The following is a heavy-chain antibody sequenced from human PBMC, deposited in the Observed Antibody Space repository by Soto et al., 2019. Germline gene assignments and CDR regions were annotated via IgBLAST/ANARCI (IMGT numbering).Heavy chain of an antibody. CDR3: AKDIYDIVVVPAATPFDY. V-gene: IGHV4-30-2*06. CDR2: ISHLETT. D-gene: IGHD2-2*01. Sequence: PSETLSLTCSVSGVTMSYGGYSWSWIRQSPGKGLGWLGYISHLETTYYNPSFKSRLSLSIDRTRNQFSLSLSSMTAADTAVYYCAKDIYDIVVVPAATPFDYWGQGTLVTVSS. CDR1: GVTMSYGGYS. J-gene: IGHJ4*02.